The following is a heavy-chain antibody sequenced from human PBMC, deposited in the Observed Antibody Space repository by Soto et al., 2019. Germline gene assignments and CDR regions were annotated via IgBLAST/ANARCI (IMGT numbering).Heavy chain of an antibody. CDR1: GGSISSGGYY. D-gene: IGHD3-10*01. V-gene: IGHV4-31*03. CDR3: ARAPGGKLWFGELLSSHYYYGMDV. CDR2: IYYSGST. J-gene: IGHJ6*02. Sequence: SETLSLTCTVSGGSISSGGYYWSWIRQHPGKGQEWIGYIYYSGSTYYNPSLKSRVTISVDTSKNQFSLKLSSVTAADTAVYYCARAPGGKLWFGELLSSHYYYGMDVWGQGTTVTVSS.